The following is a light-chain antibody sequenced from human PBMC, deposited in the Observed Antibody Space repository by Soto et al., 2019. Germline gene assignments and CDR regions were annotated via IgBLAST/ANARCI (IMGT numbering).Light chain of an antibody. CDR3: QQYNSFSRT. V-gene: IGKV1-5*01. J-gene: IGKJ1*01. CDR1: QTIRTR. CDR2: GAS. Sequence: DIQMTQSPSPLSASVGDRVIITCRASQTIRTRLAWYQQKPGKAPRLLIYGASTLDSRVPSRFSGGGSGTDFTLTISSLQPDDFATYYCQQYNSFSRTFGQGTKVDIK.